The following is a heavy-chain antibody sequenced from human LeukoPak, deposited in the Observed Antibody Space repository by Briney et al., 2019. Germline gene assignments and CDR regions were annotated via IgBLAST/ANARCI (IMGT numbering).Heavy chain of an antibody. D-gene: IGHD3-16*01. CDR1: GFTFDDYN. V-gene: IGHV3-43*01. Sequence: GGSLRLSCAASGFTFDDYNMHWVRQAPGKGLEWVSLISWDGGSTYYADSVKGRFTISRDNSKNSLYLQMNSLRTEDTALYYCAEGGYYYYMDVWGKGTTVTVSS. CDR2: ISWDGGST. CDR3: AEGGYYYYMDV. J-gene: IGHJ6*03.